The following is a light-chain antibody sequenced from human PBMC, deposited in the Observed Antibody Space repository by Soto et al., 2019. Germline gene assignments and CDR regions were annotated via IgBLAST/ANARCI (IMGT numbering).Light chain of an antibody. CDR3: LQVHGDSWT. V-gene: IGKV1-6*01. CDR1: QGIGSD. J-gene: IGKJ4*02. CDR2: AAS. Sequence: AFQMTQLPSSLPAYEADSIPLTCRASQGIGSDLSWYQQRPGKAPKLLIYAASNVHSGVPPRFSGSRFGTEFTLTISSLQAEDFASYYCLQVHGDSWTFGGGTKVDIK.